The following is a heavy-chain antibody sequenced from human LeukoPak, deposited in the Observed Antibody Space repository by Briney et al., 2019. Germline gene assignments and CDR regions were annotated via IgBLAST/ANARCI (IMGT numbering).Heavy chain of an antibody. CDR1: GYTFTSFA. D-gene: IGHD2-2*01. CDR2: INAGNGNT. J-gene: IGHJ4*02. V-gene: IGHV1-3*01. CDR3: ATARPSDIVVVPAATTIFDY. Sequence: ASVKVSCKASGYTFTSFAMHWVRQAPGQRLEWMGWINAGNGNTKYSRKFQGRVTITRDTSASTAYMELSSLRSEDTAVSYCATARPSDIVVVPAATTIFDYWGQGALVTVSS.